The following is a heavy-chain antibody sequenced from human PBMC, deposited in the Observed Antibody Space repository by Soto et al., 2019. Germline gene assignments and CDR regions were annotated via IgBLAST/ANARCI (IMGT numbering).Heavy chain of an antibody. Sequence: PGGSLRLSCAASGLTFSSYGMHWVRQAPGKGLEWVAVISYDGSNKYYADSVKGRFTISRDNSKNTLYLQMNSLRAEDTAVYYCARSLHFDYWGQGTLVTVSS. V-gene: IGHV3-30*03. J-gene: IGHJ4*02. CDR1: GLTFSSYG. CDR3: ARSLHFDY. D-gene: IGHD6-6*01. CDR2: ISYDGSNK.